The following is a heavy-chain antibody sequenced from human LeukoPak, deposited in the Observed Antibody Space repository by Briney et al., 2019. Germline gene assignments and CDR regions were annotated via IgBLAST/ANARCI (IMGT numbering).Heavy chain of an antibody. J-gene: IGHJ4*02. Sequence: SETLSLTCTVSGGSISSYYWSWIRQPAGKGLEWIGHTYNSGSTNYNPSLKGRVTMSVATSKNQFSLHLSSVTAADTAVYYCARSAFLVTAPGLYYFDYWGQGTPVAVSS. D-gene: IGHD6-13*01. V-gene: IGHV4-4*07. CDR3: ARSAFLVTAPGLYYFDY. CDR2: TYNSGST. CDR1: GGSISSYY.